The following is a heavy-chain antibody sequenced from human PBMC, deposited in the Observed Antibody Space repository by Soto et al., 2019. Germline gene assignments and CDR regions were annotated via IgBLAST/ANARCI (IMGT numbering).Heavy chain of an antibody. CDR3: ARRARTATTNWGAFDV. J-gene: IGHJ3*01. CDR2: ISYSADKT. V-gene: IGHV3-23*01. Sequence: EVQLLESGGGLVQPGGSLRLSCAASGFTFNTYVMNWVRQAPGKGLEWVSTISYSADKTHYADSVKGRFTISRDNSRETLLLQMNSLRDDAAAVYYCARRARTATTNWGAFDVWGQGTMVTVSS. D-gene: IGHD1-7*01. CDR1: GFTFNTYV.